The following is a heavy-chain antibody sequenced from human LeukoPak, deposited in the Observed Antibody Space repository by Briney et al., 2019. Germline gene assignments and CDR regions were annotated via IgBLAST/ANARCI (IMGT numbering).Heavy chain of an antibody. Sequence: GASVKVSCKASGYTFTSYGISWVRQAPGQGLEWMGWINPNSGGTNYAQKFRGRVTMTRDTSISTAYMELSRLRSDDTAVYYCARDTGDYYDSSGYYFSTLFDYWGQGTLVTVSS. V-gene: IGHV1-2*02. CDR2: INPNSGGT. CDR1: GYTFTSYG. D-gene: IGHD3-22*01. J-gene: IGHJ4*02. CDR3: ARDTGDYYDSSGYYFSTLFDY.